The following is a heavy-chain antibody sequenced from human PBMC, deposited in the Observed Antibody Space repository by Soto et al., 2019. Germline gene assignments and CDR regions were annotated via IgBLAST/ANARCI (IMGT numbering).Heavy chain of an antibody. CDR2: IYYNGNT. CDR1: GGSISSGAYY. V-gene: IGHV4-31*03. J-gene: IGHJ4*02. CDR3: ARYSAYDRSHYCGS. Sequence: PSETLSLTCTVSGGSISSGAYYWNWVRQHPRKGLEWIGYIYYNGNTYYNPSLKSRIIISVDTSMNNFSLTLSSVTAADTAVYYWARYSAYDRSHYCGSWGQGTRGSVAS. D-gene: IGHD5-12*01.